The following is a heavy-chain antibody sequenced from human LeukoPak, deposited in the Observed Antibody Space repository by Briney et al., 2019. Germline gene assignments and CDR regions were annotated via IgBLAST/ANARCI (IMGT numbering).Heavy chain of an antibody. CDR1: GFTVSSNY. CDR3: ARVNRGIAVAGTQRENYYYYYYMDV. J-gene: IGHJ6*03. V-gene: IGHV3-66*01. D-gene: IGHD6-19*01. Sequence: GGSLRLSCAASGFTVSSNYMSWVRQAPGKGLEWVSVIYSGGSTYYADSVKGRFTISRDNSKNTLYLQMNSLRAEDTAVYYCARVNRGIAVAGTQRENYYYYYYMDVWGEGTTVTISS. CDR2: IYSGGST.